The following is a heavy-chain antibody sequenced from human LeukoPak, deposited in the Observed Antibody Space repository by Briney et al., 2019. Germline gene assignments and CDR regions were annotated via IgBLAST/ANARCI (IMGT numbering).Heavy chain of an antibody. CDR2: VSSNGAKT. CDR3: AAQPCSVGRCYLDY. D-gene: IGHD2-15*01. J-gene: IGHJ4*02. CDR1: GFTFSSYA. Sequence: GGSLRLSCAASGFTFSSYAITWVRQAPGKGLEWVSAVSSNGAKTYYADSVKGRFTISRDNSKNTLYLQLNSLGAEDTAVYYCAAQPCSVGRCYLDYWGQGTLVTVSS. V-gene: IGHV3-23*01.